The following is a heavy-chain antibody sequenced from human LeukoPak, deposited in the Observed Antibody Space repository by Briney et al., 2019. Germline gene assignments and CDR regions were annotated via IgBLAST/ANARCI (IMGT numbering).Heavy chain of an antibody. CDR1: GYGITGYS. V-gene: IGHV1-2*02. D-gene: IGHD1-1*01. CDR3: ARDDNHAFEY. J-gene: IGHJ4*02. CDR2: INANSGGA. Sequence: ASVKVSCKASGYGITGYSMHWVRQGLAPGHGLEWLGCINANSGGADYAQTFQGRVTFSSDTSTNTVYMDMHRLTSDDTALYYCARDDNHAFEYWGQGILVTVSS.